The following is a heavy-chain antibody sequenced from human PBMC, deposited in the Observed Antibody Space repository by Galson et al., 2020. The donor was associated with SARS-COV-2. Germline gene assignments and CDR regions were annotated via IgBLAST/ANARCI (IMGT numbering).Heavy chain of an antibody. V-gene: IGHV4-34*01. CDR2: VDHSGAT. J-gene: IGHJ4*02. CDR1: GGSFSDYH. Sequence: SETLSLTCAVYGGSFSDYHWSWIRQTPGKGLEWNGEVDHSGATNYNPSLESRLIISLDKSKNQFSLNLTSPTAADTGLYYCARGGTYPFDSWGQGNLVTVSS. CDR3: ARGGTYPFDS.